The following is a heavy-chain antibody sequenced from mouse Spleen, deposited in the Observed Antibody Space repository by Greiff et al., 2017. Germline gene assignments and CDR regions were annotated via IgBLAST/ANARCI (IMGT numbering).Heavy chain of an antibody. CDR2: IDPSDSYT. D-gene: IGHD2-1*01. CDR3: ARRDYGNPYWYFDV. Sequence: VQLQQPGAELVKPGASVKLSCKASGYTFTSYWMQWVKQRPGQGLEWIGEIDPSDSYTNYNQKFKGKATLTVDTSSSTAYMQLSSLTSEDSAVYYCARRDYGNPYWYFDVWGAGTTVTVSS. CDR1: GYTFTSYW. J-gene: IGHJ1*01. V-gene: IGHV1-50*01.